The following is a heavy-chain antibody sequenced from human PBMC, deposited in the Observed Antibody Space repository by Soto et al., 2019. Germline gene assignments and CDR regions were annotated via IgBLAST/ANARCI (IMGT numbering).Heavy chain of an antibody. J-gene: IGHJ6*02. CDR3: ARTDRDFYGLDV. Sequence: EVQLVESGGGLVQPGGSLRLSCEASGFTFRNYDMHWVRQGTGKGLEWVSGISAAGDPDYADSVEGRFTTSRENAQNSFFLQMNSLRVGDPAVYYCARTDRDFYGLDVWGQGTTVSVSS. V-gene: IGHV3-13*05. CDR2: ISAAGDP. CDR1: GFTFRNYD.